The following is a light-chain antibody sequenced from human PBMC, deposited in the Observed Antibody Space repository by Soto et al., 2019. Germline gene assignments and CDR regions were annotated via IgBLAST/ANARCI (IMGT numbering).Light chain of an antibody. Sequence: QSALTQPPSASGSPGQSVTISCTGTNSDVGGYNYVSWYQQYPGKAPKLLIYEVTKRPSGVPDRFSGSKSGNTAYLTVSGLQAEDEADYYCNSFACSAKWVFGGGTKLTVL. V-gene: IGLV2-8*01. CDR3: NSFACSAKWV. J-gene: IGLJ3*02. CDR1: NSDVGGYNY. CDR2: EVT.